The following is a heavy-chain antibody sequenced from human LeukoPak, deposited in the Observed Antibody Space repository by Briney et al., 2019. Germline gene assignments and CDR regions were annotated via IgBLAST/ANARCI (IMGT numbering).Heavy chain of an antibody. J-gene: IGHJ3*02. D-gene: IGHD4-17*01. CDR3: GKGITVNKFIYAFDI. Sequence: SETLSLTCTVAGVSISSISYYWGWIRQPPGKGRESIVRIYYSGSTYYNPSLKGRVTISVDTSKNQSSLKLSSVTAADTAVYYCGKGITVNKFIYAFDIWGQGTMVTVSS. V-gene: IGHV4-39*01. CDR1: GVSISSISYY. CDR2: IYYSGST.